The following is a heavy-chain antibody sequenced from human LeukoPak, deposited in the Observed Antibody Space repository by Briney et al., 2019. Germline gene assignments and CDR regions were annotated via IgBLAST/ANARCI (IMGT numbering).Heavy chain of an antibody. D-gene: IGHD4/OR15-4a*01. V-gene: IGHV3-23*01. CDR2: LSGSGGGT. CDR3: ARTINGPDY. CDR1: GFTFNNYA. J-gene: IGHJ4*02. Sequence: GGSLRLSCAASGFTFNNYAMNWVRQAPGKGLEWVSSLSGSGGGTYYADSVKGRFTISRDNSKNTLYLQMNTLRAGDTAVYYCARTINGPDYWGQGTLVTVSS.